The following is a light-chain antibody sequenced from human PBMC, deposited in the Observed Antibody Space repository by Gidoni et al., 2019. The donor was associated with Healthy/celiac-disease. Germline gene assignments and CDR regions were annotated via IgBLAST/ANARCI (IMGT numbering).Light chain of an antibody. V-gene: IGKV1-8*01. CDR2: AAS. CDR3: QQYYSDPPFT. CDR1: QGISSY. Sequence: AIRMTQSPSSFSASTGDRVTITCRASQGISSYLAWYQQKPGKAPKLLIYAASTLQSGVPSSFSGSGSGTDFTLTISCLQSEDFATYYCQQYYSDPPFTFGPGTKVDIK. J-gene: IGKJ3*01.